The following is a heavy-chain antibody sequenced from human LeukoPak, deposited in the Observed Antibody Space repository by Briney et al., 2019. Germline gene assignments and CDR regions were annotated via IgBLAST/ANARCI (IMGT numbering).Heavy chain of an antibody. CDR2: MNPNTGNT. CDR3: ARKFLGSRGYYFDY. Sequence: ASVKVSCKASGYTFTSYDINWVRQATGQGLEWRGWMNPNTGNTGYAQKFQGRVTMTRDTSISTAYMELSSLRSDDTAVYYCARKFLGSRGYYFDYWGQGTLVTVSS. CDR1: GYTFTSYD. D-gene: IGHD3-10*01. V-gene: IGHV1-8*01. J-gene: IGHJ4*02.